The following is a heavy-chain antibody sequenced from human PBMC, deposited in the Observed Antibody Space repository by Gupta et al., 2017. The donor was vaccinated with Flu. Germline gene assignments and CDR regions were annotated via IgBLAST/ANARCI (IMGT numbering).Heavy chain of an antibody. J-gene: IGHJ6*02. Sequence: EWIGSIYYSGSTYYNPSLKSRVTISVDTSKNQFSLKLSSVTAADTAVYYCARHIGSVCSSTSCFKPHYGMDVWGQGTTVTVSS. D-gene: IGHD2-2*01. CDR2: IYYSGST. V-gene: IGHV4-39*01. CDR3: ARHIGSVCSSTSCFKPHYGMDV.